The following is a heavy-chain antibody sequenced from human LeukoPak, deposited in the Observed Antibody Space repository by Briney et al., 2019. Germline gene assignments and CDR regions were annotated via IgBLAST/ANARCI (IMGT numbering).Heavy chain of an antibody. CDR2: IYYSGST. D-gene: IGHD3-10*01. Sequence: SETLSLTCTVSGCSISSYYWSWIRQPPGKGLEWIGYIYYSGSTNYNPSLKSRVTISVDTSKNQFSLKLSSVTAADTAVYYCARLDYYGSGSFDYWGQGTLVTVSS. CDR3: ARLDYYGSGSFDY. V-gene: IGHV4-59*08. CDR1: GCSISSYY. J-gene: IGHJ4*02.